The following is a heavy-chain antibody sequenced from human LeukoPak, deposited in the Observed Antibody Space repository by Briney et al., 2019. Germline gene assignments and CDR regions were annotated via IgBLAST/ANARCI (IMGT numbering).Heavy chain of an antibody. J-gene: IGHJ5*02. Sequence: GGSLRLSCAASGFTFSSYGMHWVRQAPVKGLEWVAVIWYDGSNQYYADSVKGRFTISRDNSKNTLSLQMNSLRAEDTAVYYCARGGSSWLTDNWLDPWGQGTLVTVSS. CDR2: IWYDGSNQ. CDR1: GFTFSSYG. CDR3: ARGGSSWLTDNWLDP. V-gene: IGHV3-33*01. D-gene: IGHD6-13*01.